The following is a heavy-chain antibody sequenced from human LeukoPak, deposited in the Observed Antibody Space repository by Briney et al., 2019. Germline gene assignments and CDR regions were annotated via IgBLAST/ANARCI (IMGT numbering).Heavy chain of an antibody. V-gene: IGHV3-23*01. CDR3: AKDSHRQEYYYDSSGYRPLHYYYYYGMDV. D-gene: IGHD3-22*01. CDR2: ISGSGGST. CDR1: GFTFSDYY. J-gene: IGHJ6*02. Sequence: GGSLRLSCAASGFTFSDYYMSWIRQAPGKGLEWVSAISGSGGSTYYADSVKGRFTISRDNSKNTLYLQMNSLRAEDTAVYYCAKDSHRQEYYYDSSGYRPLHYYYYYGMDVWGQGTTVTVSS.